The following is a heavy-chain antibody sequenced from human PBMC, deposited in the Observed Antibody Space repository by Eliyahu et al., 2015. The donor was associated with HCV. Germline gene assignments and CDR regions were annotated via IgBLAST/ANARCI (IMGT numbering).Heavy chain of an antibody. CDR1: GASMSDFY. J-gene: IGHJ4*02. Sequence: QVQLQESGPGLXKPSATLSLTCTVSGASMSDFYWSWIRQPVGEGLEWIGLISVGGTIEYNPSLKSRVTISIDTSKKQFSLTLSSVTAADTAVYYCASTGGGATDYWGQGTLVTVSS. CDR3: ASTGGGATDY. CDR2: ISVGGTI. D-gene: IGHD3-16*01. V-gene: IGHV4-4*07.